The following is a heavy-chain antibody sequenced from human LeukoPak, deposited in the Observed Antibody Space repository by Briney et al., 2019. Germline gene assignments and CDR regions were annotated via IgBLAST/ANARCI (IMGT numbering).Heavy chain of an antibody. Sequence: PGGSLRLSCAASGFTFSSFGMHWVRQAPGKGLEWVAIIWYNGRNETYADSVKGRFTTSRDNSKNTLYLYMNSLKAEDTAVYYCARGSRGELFAPPDYWGQGTLVTVSS. J-gene: IGHJ4*02. CDR3: ARGSRGELFAPPDY. CDR2: IWYNGRNE. D-gene: IGHD3-10*01. CDR1: GFTFSSFG. V-gene: IGHV3-33*01.